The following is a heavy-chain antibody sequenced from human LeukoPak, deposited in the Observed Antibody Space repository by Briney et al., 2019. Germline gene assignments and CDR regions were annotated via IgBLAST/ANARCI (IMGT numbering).Heavy chain of an antibody. CDR1: GYTFTGYY. CDR2: INPNSGGT. J-gene: IGHJ4*02. V-gene: IGHV1-2*02. Sequence: ASVKVSCKASGYTFTGYYMHWVRQAPGQGLEWMGWINPNSGGTNYAQKFQGRVTMTRDTSISTAYMELSRLRSDDTAVYYCAAYYYDSSGSRPDYWGQGTLLTVSS. D-gene: IGHD3-22*01. CDR3: AAYYYDSSGSRPDY.